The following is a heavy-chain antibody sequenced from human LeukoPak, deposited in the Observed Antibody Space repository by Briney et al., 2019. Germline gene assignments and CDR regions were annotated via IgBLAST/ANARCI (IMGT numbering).Heavy chain of an antibody. CDR2: IYYSGST. CDR3: ARWPTPYYYDSSAEDY. Sequence: SETLSLTCTVSGGSISSYYWSWIRQPPGKGLEWIGYIYYSGSTNYNPSLKSRVTISVDTSKNQFSLKLSSVTAADTAVYYCARWPTPYYYDSSAEDYWGQGTLVTVSS. J-gene: IGHJ4*02. D-gene: IGHD3-22*01. V-gene: IGHV4-59*01. CDR1: GGSISSYY.